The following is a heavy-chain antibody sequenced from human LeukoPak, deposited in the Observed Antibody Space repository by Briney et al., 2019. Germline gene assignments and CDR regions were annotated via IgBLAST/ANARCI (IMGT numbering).Heavy chain of an antibody. Sequence: SVKVSXKASGGTFSSYAISWVRQAPGQGLEWMGGIIPIFGTANYAQKFQGRVTITADESTSTAYMELSSLRSEDTAVYYCASGEYCGGDCYSDYWGQGTLVTVSS. J-gene: IGHJ4*02. CDR1: GGTFSSYA. D-gene: IGHD2-21*01. CDR2: IIPIFGTA. CDR3: ASGEYCGGDCYSDY. V-gene: IGHV1-69*13.